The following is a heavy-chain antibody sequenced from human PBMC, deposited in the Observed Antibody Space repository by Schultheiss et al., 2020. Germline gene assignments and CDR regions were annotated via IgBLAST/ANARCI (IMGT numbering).Heavy chain of an antibody. CDR1: GFTFSSYG. V-gene: IGHV3-33*01. D-gene: IGHD6-6*01. Sequence: GGSLRLSCAASGFTFSSYGMHWVRQAPGKGLEWVAVIWYDGSNKYYADSVRGRSTISRDNSKNTLYLQMNSLRAEDTAVYYCARAGSSSLYGMDVWGQGTTVTVSS. CDR3: ARAGSSSLYGMDV. CDR2: IWYDGSNK. J-gene: IGHJ6*02.